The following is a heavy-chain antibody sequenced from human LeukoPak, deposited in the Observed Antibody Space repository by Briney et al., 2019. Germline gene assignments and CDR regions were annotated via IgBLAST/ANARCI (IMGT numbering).Heavy chain of an antibody. CDR3: AQERYESSGYPDAFDI. CDR2: IIPIFGTA. Sequence: SVKVSCKASGGTFSSYAISWVRQAPGQGLEWMGGIIPIFGTANYAQKFQGRVTITTDESTSTAYMELSSLRSEDTAVYYCAQERYESSGYPDAFDIWGQGTMVTVSS. D-gene: IGHD3-22*01. V-gene: IGHV1-69*05. J-gene: IGHJ3*02. CDR1: GGTFSSYA.